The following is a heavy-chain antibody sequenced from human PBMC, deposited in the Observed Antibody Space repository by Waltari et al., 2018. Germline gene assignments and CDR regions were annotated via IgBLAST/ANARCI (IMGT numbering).Heavy chain of an antibody. V-gene: IGHV4-59*01. CDR1: GGSISSYY. D-gene: IGHD6-13*01. CDR3: ARAPRWYGDWYFAL. J-gene: IGHJ2*01. Sequence: QVQLQESGPGLVKPSENLSLTCTVSGGSISSYYWSWIRKTPGKGLELIGSSFSSWSTSSTPSLESLVTISRDTSSNQFSLKLSSVTAADTAVYYCARAPRWYGDWYFALWGPGTLVTVSS. CDR2: SFSSWST.